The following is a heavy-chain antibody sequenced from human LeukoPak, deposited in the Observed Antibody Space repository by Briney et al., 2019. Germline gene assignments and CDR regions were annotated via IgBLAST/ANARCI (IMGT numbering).Heavy chain of an antibody. D-gene: IGHD5-18*01. J-gene: IGHJ4*02. CDR1: GGSISSYY. V-gene: IGHV4-59*01. Sequence: SETLPLTCTVTGGSISSYYWSWIRQPPGKGLEWIGYIYYSGSTNYNPSLKSRVTISVDTSKNQFSLKLSSVTAADTAVYYCARAGYSYGLHFDYWGQGTLVTVSS. CDR2: IYYSGST. CDR3: ARAGYSYGLHFDY.